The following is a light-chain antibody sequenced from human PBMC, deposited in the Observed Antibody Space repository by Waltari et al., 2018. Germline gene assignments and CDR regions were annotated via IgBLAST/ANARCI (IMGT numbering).Light chain of an antibody. CDR3: CSYAGSSTLV. CDR2: DVS. V-gene: IGLV2-11*01. Sequence: QFALTQPRSVSGSPGQSVTISCTGTSSDVGAYNYVSWYQQHPARAPKLMIYDVSERPSGVSARFSGSKSGNTATLTISGLQADDGADYYCCSYAGSSTLVFGGGTTLTVV. CDR1: SSDVGAYNY. J-gene: IGLJ3*02.